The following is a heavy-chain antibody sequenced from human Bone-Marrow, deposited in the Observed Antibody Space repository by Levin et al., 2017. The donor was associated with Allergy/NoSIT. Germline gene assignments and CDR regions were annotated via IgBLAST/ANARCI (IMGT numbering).Heavy chain of an antibody. D-gene: IGHD3-3*01. CDR1: GYTFTSYD. CDR2: MNPNSGNT. Sequence: ASVKVSCKASGYTFTSYDINWVRQATGQGLEWMGWMNPNSGNTGYAQKFQGRVTMTMNTSISTAYMEQSSLRSEDTAVYYCARSQPYYDFWSGSSYYYSGMDVWGQGTTVTVSS. J-gene: IGHJ6*02. V-gene: IGHV1-8*01. CDR3: ARSQPYYDFWSGSSYYYSGMDV.